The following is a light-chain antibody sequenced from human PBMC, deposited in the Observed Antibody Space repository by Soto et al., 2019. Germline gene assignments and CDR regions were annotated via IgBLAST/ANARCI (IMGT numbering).Light chain of an antibody. CDR1: VSDVGNFGP. J-gene: IGLJ1*01. CDR2: EGN. Sequence: QCVLTQPASVSGSPGQSITISCTGSVSDVGNFGPVSWYQQHPGQVPKLIIYEGNRRPSGVSSRFSGSKSGNTASLTISGLQAEDEADYYCSSYVGARTYVFGTGTKVTVL. V-gene: IGLV2-23*01. CDR3: SSYVGARTYV.